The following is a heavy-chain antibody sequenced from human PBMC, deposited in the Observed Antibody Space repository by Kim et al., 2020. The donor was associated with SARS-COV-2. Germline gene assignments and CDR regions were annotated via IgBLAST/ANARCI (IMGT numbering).Heavy chain of an antibody. CDR2: IYYSGST. CDR3: ARHLPGIAAAPIDY. Sequence: SETLSLTCTVSGGSISSSSYYWGWIRQPPGKGLEWIGSIYYSGSTYYNPSLKSRVTISVDTSKNQFSLKLSSVTAADTAVYYCARHLPGIAAAPIDYWGQGTLVTVSS. CDR1: GGSISSSSYY. V-gene: IGHV4-39*01. J-gene: IGHJ4*02. D-gene: IGHD6-13*01.